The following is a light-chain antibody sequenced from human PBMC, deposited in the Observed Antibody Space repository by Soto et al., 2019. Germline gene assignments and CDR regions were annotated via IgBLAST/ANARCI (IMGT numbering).Light chain of an antibody. J-gene: IGLJ3*02. V-gene: IGLV1-47*01. CDR3: AAWDDSLSGGGV. CDR2: RNN. Sequence: QSVLTQPPSAPGTPGQRVTISCSGSRSNIGSNYVYWYQQFPGTAPKLLIYRNNQRPSGVPDRFSGSKSGTSASLAISGLRSEDEADYYCAAWDDSLSGGGVFGGGTKLTVL. CDR1: RSNIGSNY.